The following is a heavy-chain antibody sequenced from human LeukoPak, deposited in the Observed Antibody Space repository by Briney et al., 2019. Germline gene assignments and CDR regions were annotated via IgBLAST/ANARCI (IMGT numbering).Heavy chain of an antibody. CDR2: INKNGSAK. CDR3: ARSHCNGNNCYSDWYFDL. J-gene: IGHJ2*01. CDR1: GFTFSSHW. V-gene: IGHV3-7*03. D-gene: IGHD2-15*01. Sequence: GGSLRLSCAASGFTFSSHWMSWIRQAPGKGLEWVAKINKNGSAKDYVDFVKGRFTISRDNAKNSLYLQMNSLSAEDTAVYYCARSHCNGNNCYSDWYFDLWGRGTQVTVSS.